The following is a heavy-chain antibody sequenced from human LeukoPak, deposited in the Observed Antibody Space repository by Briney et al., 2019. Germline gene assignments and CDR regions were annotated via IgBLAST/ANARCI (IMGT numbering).Heavy chain of an antibody. CDR2: IKQDGSKK. V-gene: IGHV3-7*04. D-gene: IGHD5-24*01. CDR3: TRVGYIDEGIDY. Sequence: GGSLRLSCVASGFPFSSYWMTWVRQAPGKGLEWVANIKQDGSKKSYVDSVEGRFTISRDNAKNSLYLQMNSLRAEDTAIYYCTRVGYIDEGIDYWGQGTLVTVSP. J-gene: IGHJ4*02. CDR1: GFPFSSYW.